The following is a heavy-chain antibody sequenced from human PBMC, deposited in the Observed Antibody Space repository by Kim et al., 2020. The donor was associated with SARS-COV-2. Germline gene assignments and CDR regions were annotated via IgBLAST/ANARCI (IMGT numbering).Heavy chain of an antibody. CDR2: IYSSGST. Sequence: SETPSLTCSVSGGSIRNHFWSWIRQSPGKGLEWIGYIYSSGSTTYKSSLKNRVTILVDTSKNQFSLKLSSVTAADTAVYYCARGGWLKTNWFDPWGQGILVTVSS. CDR3: ARGGWLKTNWFDP. CDR1: GGSIRNHF. J-gene: IGHJ5*02. V-gene: IGHV4-59*11. D-gene: IGHD5-12*01.